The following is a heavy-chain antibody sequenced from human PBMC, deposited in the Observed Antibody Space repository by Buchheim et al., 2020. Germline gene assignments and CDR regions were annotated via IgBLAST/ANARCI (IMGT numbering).Heavy chain of an antibody. Sequence: QVPLVQSGAEVRKPGSSVKVSCKASGYTFSAYYVHWVRQAPGQGLEWMGWISPNSGVTNYVQKFQGWVTMTWDTSITTAYLAVSRLSSDDTAVYFCARGFGVAPPFDYWGQGTL. V-gene: IGHV1-2*04. CDR3: ARGFGVAPPFDY. D-gene: IGHD3-3*01. J-gene: IGHJ4*02. CDR2: ISPNSGVT. CDR1: GYTFSAYY.